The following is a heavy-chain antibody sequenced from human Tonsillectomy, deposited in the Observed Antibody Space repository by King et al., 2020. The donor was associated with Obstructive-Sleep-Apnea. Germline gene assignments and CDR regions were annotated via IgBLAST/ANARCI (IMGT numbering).Heavy chain of an antibody. J-gene: IGHJ4*02. D-gene: IGHD2-15*01. Sequence: QLQESGPGLVKPSQTLSLTCTVSGDSISSGDYYWSWIRQPPGKGLEWIGYIYNSGNSYYNPSLKSRVTISVDTSKNQFSLKLSSVTAADTAVYYCAREYCSGGSGSLAYWGQGTLVTVSS. CDR1: GDSISSGDYY. CDR3: AREYCSGGSGSLAY. V-gene: IGHV4-30-4*01. CDR2: IYNSGNS.